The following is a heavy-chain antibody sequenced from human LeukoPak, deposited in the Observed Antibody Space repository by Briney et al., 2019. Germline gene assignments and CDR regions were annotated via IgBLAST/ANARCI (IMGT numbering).Heavy chain of an antibody. D-gene: IGHD3-16*01. Sequence: GGSLRLSCAASGFTISTYGMSWVRQAPGKGLEWVSSISGGTTYYADSVKGRFTISRDNAKNSLYLQMNSLRAEDMALYYCAKGDISSRHRGSFDYWGQGTLVTVSS. CDR1: GFTISTYG. V-gene: IGHV3-23*01. CDR3: AKGDISSRHRGSFDY. CDR2: ISGGTT. J-gene: IGHJ4*02.